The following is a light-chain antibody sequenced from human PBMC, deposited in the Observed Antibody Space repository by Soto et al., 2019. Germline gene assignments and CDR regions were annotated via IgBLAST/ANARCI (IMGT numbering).Light chain of an antibody. CDR1: QSISSW. CDR3: QQFNSYPWT. V-gene: IGKV1-5*03. J-gene: IGKJ1*01. Sequence: PLTKSPSPLSAAGGDRFTITYRASQSISSWLAWYQQKPGKAPNLLIYRASSLESGVPSRFSGSGSGTEFTVTISSLQPEDFATYYCQQFNSYPWTFGQGTKVDI. CDR2: RAS.